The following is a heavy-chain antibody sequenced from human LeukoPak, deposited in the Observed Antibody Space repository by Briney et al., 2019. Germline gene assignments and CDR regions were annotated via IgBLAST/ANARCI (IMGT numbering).Heavy chain of an antibody. CDR2: IHSGGNT. D-gene: IGHD2-15*01. CDR3: TRDLNSGGSC. CDR1: GFTVSSSY. Sequence: GGSLRLSCPASGFTVSSSYMSWVRQAPGKGLEWVSVIHSGGNTYYADSVKGRFTISRDNSKNTLYLQMNSLRAEDAAVYYCTRDLNSGGSCWGQGTLVTVSS. V-gene: IGHV3-53*01. J-gene: IGHJ4*02.